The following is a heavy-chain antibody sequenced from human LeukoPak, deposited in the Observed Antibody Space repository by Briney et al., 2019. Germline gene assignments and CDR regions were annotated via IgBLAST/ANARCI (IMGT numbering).Heavy chain of an antibody. CDR3: ARVGPRFGESTFRDY. CDR2: INHSGST. V-gene: IGHV4-34*01. D-gene: IGHD3-10*01. Sequence: PSETLSLTCAVYGGSFSGYYWSWIRQPPGRGLEWIGEINHSGSTNYNPSLKSRVTISVDTSKNQFSLKLSSVTAADTAVYYCARVGPRFGESTFRDYWGQGTLVTVSS. J-gene: IGHJ4*02. CDR1: GGSFSGYY.